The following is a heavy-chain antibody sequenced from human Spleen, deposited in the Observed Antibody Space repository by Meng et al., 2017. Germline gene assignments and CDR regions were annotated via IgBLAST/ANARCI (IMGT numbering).Heavy chain of an antibody. V-gene: IGHV4-61*08. D-gene: IGHD4-17*01. J-gene: IGHJ5*02. Sequence: GRRGEAGPGLGRPSGTLSLTCTASGGPVNSGGDFWSWIRQSAGKGLEWIGYLSDIGNTNYNPSLKSRVTMSIDTSKNQFSLKLTSATAADTAIYYCARDGPTVTTSPWFDPWGQGILVTVSS. CDR1: GGPVNSGGDF. CDR2: LSDIGNT. CDR3: ARDGPTVTTSPWFDP.